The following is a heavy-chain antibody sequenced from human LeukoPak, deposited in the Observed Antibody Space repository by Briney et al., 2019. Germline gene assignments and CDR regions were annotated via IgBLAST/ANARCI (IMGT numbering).Heavy chain of an antibody. CDR2: ISYDGSNK. V-gene: IGHV3-30*18. CDR1: GFTFSSYG. D-gene: IGHD6-6*01. J-gene: IGHJ4*02. Sequence: TGRSLRLSCAASGFTFSSYGMHWVRQAPGKGLEWVAVISYDGSNKYYADSVKGRFTISRDNSKNTVYLQMNSLRAKDTAVYYCAKDLKQLVGSDYWGQGTLVTVSS. CDR3: AKDLKQLVGSDY.